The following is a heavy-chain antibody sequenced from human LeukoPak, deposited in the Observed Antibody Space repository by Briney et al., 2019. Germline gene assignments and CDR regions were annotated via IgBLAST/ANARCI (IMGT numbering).Heavy chain of an antibody. CDR2: IYYSGST. CDR1: GGSFTKHQ. Sequence: SETLSLTCAVYGGSFTKHQWSWIRQPPGKGLEWIGYIYYSGSTYYNPSLKSRVTISVDTSRNQFSLKLSSVTAADTAVYYCARDREGSGTQYYVWGQGTTVTVSS. J-gene: IGHJ6*02. D-gene: IGHD3-10*01. CDR3: ARDREGSGTQYYV. V-gene: IGHV4-59*11.